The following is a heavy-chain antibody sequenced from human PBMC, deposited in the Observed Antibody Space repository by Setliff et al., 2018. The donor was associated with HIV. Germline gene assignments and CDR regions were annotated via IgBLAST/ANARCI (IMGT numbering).Heavy chain of an antibody. CDR3: AKDGISGGAYPPYYFDY. J-gene: IGHJ4*01. D-gene: IGHD2-15*01. Sequence: GGSLRLSCAASGFTFSSYAMSWVRQAPGKGLEWVSVISGSGGNTYYADSVKGRFTISRDNSKNTLYLQMNGLRVEDTAVYYCAKDGISGGAYPPYYFDYWGHGTLVTVSS. CDR2: ISGSGGNT. V-gene: IGHV3-23*01. CDR1: GFTFSSYA.